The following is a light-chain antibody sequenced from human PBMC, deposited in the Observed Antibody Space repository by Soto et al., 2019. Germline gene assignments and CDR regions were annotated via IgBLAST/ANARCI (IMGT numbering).Light chain of an antibody. CDR3: HQYHHKSPCT. CDR1: QSVKRN. CDR2: GAS. V-gene: IGKV3-15*01. Sequence: EIVMTPSPATLSVAPGERATLSCRASQSVKRNLAGYQQTPGQAPRLLIYGASTRATGISARFSGSGSGTEYTLPISSLQAEDDSVFYCHQYHHKSPCTFGPGTRLEIK. J-gene: IGKJ5*01.